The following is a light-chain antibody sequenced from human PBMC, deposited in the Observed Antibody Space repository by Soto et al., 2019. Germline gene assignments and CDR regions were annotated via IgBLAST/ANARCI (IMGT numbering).Light chain of an antibody. CDR3: QQSYTTPLT. CDR2: AAS. J-gene: IGKJ4*01. Sequence: DIPMTQSPSSLSASVGDRVTLTCRASQYISRHLNWYQQKPGRAPKLLIYAASSLQSGVPSRFRGSGSGTDFTLTISSMQTDDFAIYYCQQSYTTPLTFGGGTKVEIK. V-gene: IGKV1-39*01. CDR1: QYISRH.